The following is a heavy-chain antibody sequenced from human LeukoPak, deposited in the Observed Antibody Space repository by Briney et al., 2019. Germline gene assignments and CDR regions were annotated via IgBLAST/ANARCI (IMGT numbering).Heavy chain of an antibody. Sequence: SETLSLTCTVSGGSISSYYWSWIRQPPGKGLEWIGYIYYSWSTNYNPYLKSRVTISVDTSKNQFSLKLSSVTAADTAVYSCARSGGITIFGVVTTPDEYFQHWGQGTLVTVSS. J-gene: IGHJ1*01. CDR1: GGSISSYY. CDR2: IYYSWST. D-gene: IGHD3-3*01. CDR3: ARSGGITIFGVVTTPDEYFQH. V-gene: IGHV4-59*01.